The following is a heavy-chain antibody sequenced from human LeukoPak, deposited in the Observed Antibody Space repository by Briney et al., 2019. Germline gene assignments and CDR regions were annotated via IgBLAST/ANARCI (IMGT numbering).Heavy chain of an antibody. D-gene: IGHD3-16*01. J-gene: IGHJ6*03. Sequence: GGSLRLSCAASGFTFSSYWMSWVRQAPGKGLEWVANIKQDGSEKYYVDSVKGRFTISRDNAKNSLYLQMNSLRAEDTAVYYRARGSRRDYVDYYYYMDVWGKGTTVTVSS. V-gene: IGHV3-7*01. CDR2: IKQDGSEK. CDR3: ARGSRRDYVDYYYYMDV. CDR1: GFTFSSYW.